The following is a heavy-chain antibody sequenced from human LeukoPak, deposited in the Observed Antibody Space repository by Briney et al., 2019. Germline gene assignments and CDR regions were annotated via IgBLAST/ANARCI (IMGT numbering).Heavy chain of an antibody. V-gene: IGHV3-74*01. CDR2: INSDGSST. CDR1: GFTFSSYW. CDR3: ARDPPLITIFGVVTFSGWFDP. Sequence: SGGSLRLSCAASGFTFSSYWMHWVRQAPGKGLVWVSRINSDGSSTSYADSVKGRFTISRDNAKNTLYLQMNSLRAEDTAVYYCARDPPLITIFGVVTFSGWFDPWGQGTLVTVSS. J-gene: IGHJ5*02. D-gene: IGHD3-3*01.